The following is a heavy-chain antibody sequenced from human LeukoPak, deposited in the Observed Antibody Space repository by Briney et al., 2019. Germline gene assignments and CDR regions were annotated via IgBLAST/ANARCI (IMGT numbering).Heavy chain of an antibody. J-gene: IGHJ3*02. D-gene: IGHD6-6*01. CDR2: IYYSGST. CDR3: ARLEYSSSSGAFDI. V-gene: IGHV4-59*08. Sequence: PSETLSLTCTVSGGSISSYYWSWIRQPPGKGLEWIGYIYYSGSTNYNPSLKSRVTISVDTSKNQFSLKLSSVTAADTAVYYCARLEYSSSSGAFDIWGQGTMVTVSS. CDR1: GGSISSYY.